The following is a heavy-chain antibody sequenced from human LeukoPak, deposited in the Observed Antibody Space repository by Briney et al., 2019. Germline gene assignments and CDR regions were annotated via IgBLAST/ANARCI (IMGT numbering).Heavy chain of an antibody. CDR3: ARHGPLRGSSYPNDGFDI. Sequence: SETLSLTCTVSGGSISSHHWSWIRQPPGKGLEWIGYIYYSGNTNYNPSLRSRVTISVDTSINQFSLKLSSVTAADTAVYYCARHGPLRGSSYPNDGFDIWGQGTMVTVSS. J-gene: IGHJ3*02. V-gene: IGHV4-59*08. CDR2: IYYSGNT. CDR1: GGSISSHH. D-gene: IGHD6-13*01.